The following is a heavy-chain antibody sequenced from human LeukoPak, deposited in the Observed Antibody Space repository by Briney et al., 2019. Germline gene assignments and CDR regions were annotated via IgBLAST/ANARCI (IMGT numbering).Heavy chain of an antibody. CDR2: MNPNSGNT. J-gene: IGHJ4*02. CDR1: GYTFTSYD. V-gene: IGHV1-8*01. D-gene: IGHD6-6*01. Sequence: GASVKVSCKASGYTFTSYDINWVRQATGQGLEWMGWMNPNSGNTGYAQKLQGRVTMTRNTSISTAYMELSSLRSEDTAVYYCARVEYDADDYWGQGTLVTVSS. CDR3: ARVEYDADDY.